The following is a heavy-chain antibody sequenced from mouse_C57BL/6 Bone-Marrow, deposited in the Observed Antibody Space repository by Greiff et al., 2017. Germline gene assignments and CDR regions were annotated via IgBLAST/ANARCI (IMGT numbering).Heavy chain of an antibody. CDR3: ARGGGSSYDWYFDV. CDR2: IFPGSGRT. D-gene: IGHD1-1*01. J-gene: IGHJ1*03. V-gene: IGHV1-75*01. Sequence: QVQLQQSGPELVKPGASVKISCKASGYTFTDYYINWVKQRPGQGLEWIGWIFPGSGRTYYNETFKGKATLTVDKSSRTAYMLLSSLTSEDSAVYFCARGGGSSYDWYFDVWGTGTTVTVSS. CDR1: GYTFTDYY.